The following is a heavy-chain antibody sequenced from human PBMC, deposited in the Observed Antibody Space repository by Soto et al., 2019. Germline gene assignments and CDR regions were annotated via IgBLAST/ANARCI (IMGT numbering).Heavy chain of an antibody. CDR3: AREVSSWSYPVFDP. CDR2: ISAYNGNT. V-gene: IGHV1-18*01. Sequence: ASVKVSCKASGYTFTSYGISWVRQAPGQGLEWMGWISAYNGNTNYAQKLQGRVTMTTDTSTSTAYMELRSLRSDDTAVYYCAREVSSWSYPVFDPWGQGTLVTVSS. J-gene: IGHJ5*02. D-gene: IGHD6-13*01. CDR1: GYTFTSYG.